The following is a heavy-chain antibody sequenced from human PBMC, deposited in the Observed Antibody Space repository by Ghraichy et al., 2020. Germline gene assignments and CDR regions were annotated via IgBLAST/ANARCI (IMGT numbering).Heavy chain of an antibody. J-gene: IGHJ4*02. Sequence: SETLSLTCAVYGGSFSGYYWSWIRQPPGKGLEWIGEINHSGSTNYNPSLKSRVTISVDTSKNQFSLKLSSVTAADTAVYYCARGAPGGRLRCFHYWGQGTLVTVSS. CDR3: ARGAPGGRLRCFHY. V-gene: IGHV4-34*01. CDR2: INHSGST. D-gene: IGHD4-17*01. CDR1: GGSFSGYY.